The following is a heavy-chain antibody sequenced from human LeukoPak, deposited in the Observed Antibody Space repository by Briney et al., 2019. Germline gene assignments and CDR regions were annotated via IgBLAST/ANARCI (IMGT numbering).Heavy chain of an antibody. CDR3: ARGQGSGWENYYYYMDV. D-gene: IGHD6-19*01. Sequence: SVKVSCKTSGGTFNNSAISWVRQAPGQGLEWMGGIIPIFGTANYAQKFQGRVTITADESTSTAYMELSSLRSEDTAVYYCARGQGSGWENYYYYMDVWGKGATVTVSS. J-gene: IGHJ6*03. CDR1: GGTFNNSA. V-gene: IGHV1-69*13. CDR2: IIPIFGTA.